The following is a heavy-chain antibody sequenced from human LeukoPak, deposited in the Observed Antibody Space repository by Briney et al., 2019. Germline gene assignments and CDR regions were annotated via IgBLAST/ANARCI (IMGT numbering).Heavy chain of an antibody. J-gene: IGHJ4*02. D-gene: IGHD5-24*01. CDR1: GGTFISDD. CDR2: ITPIFGTS. V-gene: IGHV1-69*05. Sequence: SVKVSCKASGGTFISDDMSWVRQAPGQGLEWMGGITPIFGTSNYAQKFQGRVTITTDESTSTGYMELSSLRSEDTAVYYCARGGKATFRGPFDSWGQGTLVTVSS. CDR3: ARGGKATFRGPFDS.